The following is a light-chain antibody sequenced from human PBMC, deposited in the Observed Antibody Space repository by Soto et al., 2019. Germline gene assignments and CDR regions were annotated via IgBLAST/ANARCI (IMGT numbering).Light chain of an antibody. Sequence: EIVLTQSLATLSLSPGERATLSCRASQSVSSYLAWYQQKPGQAPRLLIYDASNWATGITARFSGSGSGTAFTLTISSLEPEDFAVYYCQQRSNWPPYTFGQGTKLDIK. CDR2: DAS. J-gene: IGKJ2*01. CDR3: QQRSNWPPYT. V-gene: IGKV3-11*01. CDR1: QSVSSY.